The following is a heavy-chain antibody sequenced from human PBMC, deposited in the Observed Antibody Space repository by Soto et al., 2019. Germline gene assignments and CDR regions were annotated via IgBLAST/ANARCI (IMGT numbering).Heavy chain of an antibody. CDR2: INSDGSST. V-gene: IGHV3-74*01. CDR1: GFTFSSYW. J-gene: IGHJ4*02. CDR3: AREGGNWEQYYFDY. Sequence: GGSLRLSCAASGFTFSSYWMHWVRQAPGKGLVWVSRINSDGSSTSYADSVKGRFTISRDNAKNTLYLQMNSLRAEDTAVYYCAREGGNWEQYYFDYWGQGTLVTVSS. D-gene: IGHD7-27*01.